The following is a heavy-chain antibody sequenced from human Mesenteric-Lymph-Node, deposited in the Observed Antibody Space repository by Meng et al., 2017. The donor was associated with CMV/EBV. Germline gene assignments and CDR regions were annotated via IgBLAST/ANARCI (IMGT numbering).Heavy chain of an antibody. J-gene: IGHJ2*01. CDR1: GFTFSSYS. V-gene: IGHV3-21*01. CDR2: ISSSSSYI. D-gene: IGHD1-1*01. CDR3: ARVEGTINWYFDL. Sequence: AASGFTFSSYSMNWVRQAPGKGLEWVSSISSSSSYIYYADSLKGRFTISRDNAKTSLYLQMNSLRAEDTAVYYCARVEGTINWYFDLWGRGTLVTVSS.